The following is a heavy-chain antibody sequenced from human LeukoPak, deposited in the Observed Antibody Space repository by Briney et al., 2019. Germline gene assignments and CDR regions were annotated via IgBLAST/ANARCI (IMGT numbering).Heavy chain of an antibody. CDR1: GFTFSSYA. Sequence: PGGSLRLSCAASGFTFSSYAMHWVRQAPGKGLEWVAVISYDGSNKYYADSVKGRFTISRDNSKNTLYLQMNSLRAEDTAVYYCARDRRAGYYGSGSYYNDYWSQGTLVTVSS. J-gene: IGHJ4*02. D-gene: IGHD3-10*01. CDR2: ISYDGSNK. CDR3: ARDRRAGYYGSGSYYNDY. V-gene: IGHV3-30-3*01.